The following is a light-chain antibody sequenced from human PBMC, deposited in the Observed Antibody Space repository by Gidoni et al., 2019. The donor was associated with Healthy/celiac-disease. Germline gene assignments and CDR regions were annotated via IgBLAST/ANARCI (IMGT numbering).Light chain of an antibody. CDR2: RNN. CDR1: SSNIGSNY. V-gene: IGLV1-47*01. Sequence: SVLTQPPSASGTPGPRVTISCSGSSSNIGSNYLYWYQQLPGTAPKLLIYRNNQRPSGVPDRFSGSKSGTSASLAISGLRSEDEADYYCAAWDDSLSGPVFGGGTKLTVL. J-gene: IGLJ2*01. CDR3: AAWDDSLSGPV.